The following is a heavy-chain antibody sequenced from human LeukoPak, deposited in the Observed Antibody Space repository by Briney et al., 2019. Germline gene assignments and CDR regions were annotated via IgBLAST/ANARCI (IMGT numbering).Heavy chain of an antibody. J-gene: IGHJ4*02. CDR1: GYTFTSYG. CDR3: AREVDCSGGSCYYYFDY. D-gene: IGHD2-15*01. Sequence: ASVKVSCKASGYTFTSYGISWVRQAPGQGLEWMGWISAYNGNTNYAQKLQGRVTMTTDTSTSTAYMELRSLRSDDTAVYYRAREVDCSGGSCYYYFDYWGQGTLVTVSS. V-gene: IGHV1-18*01. CDR2: ISAYNGNT.